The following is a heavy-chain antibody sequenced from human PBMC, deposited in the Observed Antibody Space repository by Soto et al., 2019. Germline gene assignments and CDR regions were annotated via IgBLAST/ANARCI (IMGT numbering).Heavy chain of an antibody. J-gene: IGHJ4*02. CDR1: GFTFSDYA. CDR3: AKGGRQWLVTSDFNY. D-gene: IGHD6-19*01. Sequence: QPGGSLRLSCAAPGFTFSDYAMHWVRQAPGKGLEWVAVVSHDGRNTHYADSVKGRFTISRDSSKNTVYLEMTSLKAENTAVYYCAKGGRQWLVTSDFNYWGQGALVTVSS. V-gene: IGHV3-30*18. CDR2: VSHDGRNT.